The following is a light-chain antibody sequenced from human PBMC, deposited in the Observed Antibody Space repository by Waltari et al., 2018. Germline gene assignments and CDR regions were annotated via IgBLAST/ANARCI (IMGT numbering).Light chain of an antibody. J-gene: IGKJ3*01. CDR2: GPT. Sequence: EIEMTQSPAIMSVSPGERVTLSCRASQKISNNFAWYQQKPAKAPRLLSYGPTTRASVIPGRFRGSGSGTESTLTIDGLQSEDFAVYYCLQYNDWPPLFTFGPGTKVEIK. V-gene: IGKV3-15*01. CDR1: QKISNN. CDR3: LQYNDWPPLFT.